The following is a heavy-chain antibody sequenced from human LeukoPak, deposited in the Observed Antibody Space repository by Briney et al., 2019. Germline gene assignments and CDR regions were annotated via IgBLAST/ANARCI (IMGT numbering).Heavy chain of an antibody. J-gene: IGHJ6*03. CDR3: ARSPTDFWSGYRSEYYYYYYMDV. Sequence: SVKVSCKASGGTFSSYAISWVRQAPGQGLEWMGGIIPIFGTANYAQKFQGRVTITTDESTSTAYTELSSLRSEDTAVYYCARSPTDFWSGYRSEYYYYYYMDVWGKGTTVTVSS. CDR2: IIPIFGTA. V-gene: IGHV1-69*05. CDR1: GGTFSSYA. D-gene: IGHD3-3*01.